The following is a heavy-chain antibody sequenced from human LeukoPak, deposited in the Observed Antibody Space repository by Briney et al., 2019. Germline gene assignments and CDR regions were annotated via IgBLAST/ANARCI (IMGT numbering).Heavy chain of an antibody. V-gene: IGHV3-30*18. J-gene: IGHJ6*02. CDR1: GFTFSSYG. Sequence: PGRSLRLSCAASGFTFSSYGMHWVRQAPGKGLEWVAVISYDGSNKYYADSVKGRFTISRDNSKNTLYLQMNSLRAEDTAVYYCAKENIVVVPAAMDYYYGMDVWGQGTTVTVSS. CDR2: ISYDGSNK. CDR3: AKENIVVVPAAMDYYYGMDV. D-gene: IGHD2-2*01.